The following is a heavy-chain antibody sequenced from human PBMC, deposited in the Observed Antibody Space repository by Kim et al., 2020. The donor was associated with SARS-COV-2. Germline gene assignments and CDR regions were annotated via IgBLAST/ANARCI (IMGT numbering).Heavy chain of an antibody. CDR3: ARDWFGFGMDV. Sequence: ASVKVSCTTSGYTFTNYGVSWVRQAPGQGLEWMGFISGYNGKPNSARKFQGRVTMTRDTFTSTAYMELTGLTSDDTAIYYCARDWFGFGMDVWGQGTTVTVTS. CDR1: GYTFTNYG. D-gene: IGHD3-10*01. J-gene: IGHJ6*02. V-gene: IGHV1-18*01. CDR2: ISGYNGKP.